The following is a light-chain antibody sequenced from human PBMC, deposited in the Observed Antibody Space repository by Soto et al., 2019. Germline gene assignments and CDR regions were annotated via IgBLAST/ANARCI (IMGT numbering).Light chain of an antibody. Sequence: QSALTQPASVSASPGQSITISCAGTSSDVGAYKYVSWHQQHPDKAPKLLIYEVNNRPSGVSDRLSGSKSGNTASLTISGLQAEDEADYYCTSYTSSNTVIFGGGTKLTVL. CDR2: EVN. V-gene: IGLV2-14*01. J-gene: IGLJ2*01. CDR3: TSYTSSNTVI. CDR1: SSDVGAYKY.